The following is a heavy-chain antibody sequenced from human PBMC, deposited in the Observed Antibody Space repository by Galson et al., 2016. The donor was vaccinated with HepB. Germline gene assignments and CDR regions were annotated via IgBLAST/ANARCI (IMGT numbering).Heavy chain of an antibody. Sequence: SETLSLTCTVSSGSVSSGGYYWSWIRQPPGKGLEWIGTVYYSGTTYYNLSLKDRVTLSVDTPKNQVSLKLTSVTTADAAIYYCARPRGGGRSKNWFDPWGQGTLVIVSS. CDR1: SGSVSSGGYY. D-gene: IGHD3-10*01. J-gene: IGHJ5*02. V-gene: IGHV4-39*01. CDR3: ARPRGGGRSKNWFDP. CDR2: VYYSGTT.